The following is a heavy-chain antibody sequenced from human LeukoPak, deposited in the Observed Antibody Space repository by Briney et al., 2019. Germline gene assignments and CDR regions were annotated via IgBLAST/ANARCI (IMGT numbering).Heavy chain of an antibody. CDR1: GASISSYY. D-gene: IGHD6-19*01. V-gene: IGHV4-59*01. CDR3: ARVPVAAREYFDY. Sequence: SETLSLTCTVSGASISSYYWSWIRQSPGKGLEWIGFIYYSENTNYNPSLRSRVTISIDTSKNQFSLKLTSVTPADTAVYYCARVPVAAREYFDYWGQGTLVTVSS. J-gene: IGHJ4*02. CDR2: IYYSENT.